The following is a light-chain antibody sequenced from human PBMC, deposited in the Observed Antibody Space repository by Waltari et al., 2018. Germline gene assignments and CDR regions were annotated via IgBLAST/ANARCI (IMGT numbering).Light chain of an antibody. Sequence: EIVMTQSPDTLSASPGERVTLSSRASQSISRDLAWYQQKPGQAPRLLIYGASIRAPGIPARFSGSGSGTEFTLTISSLQSEDFALYFCQQYNYWPPDTFGPGTKLKIK. J-gene: IGKJ2*01. CDR2: GAS. V-gene: IGKV3-15*01. CDR3: QQYNYWPPDT. CDR1: QSISRD.